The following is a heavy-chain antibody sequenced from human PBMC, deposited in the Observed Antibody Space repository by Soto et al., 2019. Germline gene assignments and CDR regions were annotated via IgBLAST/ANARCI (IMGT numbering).Heavy chain of an antibody. CDR2: IYYSGST. J-gene: IGHJ4*02. CDR1: GGSISSSSYY. V-gene: IGHV4-39*01. Sequence: PSETLSLTCTVSGGSISSSSYYWGWIRQPPGKGLEWIGSIYYSGSTYYNPSLKSRVTISVDTSKNQFSLKLSSVTAADTAVYYCASQSRYCSGGSCSHDDYWGQGTLVTVSS. CDR3: ASQSRYCSGGSCSHDDY. D-gene: IGHD2-15*01.